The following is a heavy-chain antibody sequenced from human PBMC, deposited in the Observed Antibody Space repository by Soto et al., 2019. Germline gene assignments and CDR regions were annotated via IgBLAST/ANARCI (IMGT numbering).Heavy chain of an antibody. CDR3: ARDFERSAIGP. CDR1: GAYISGAESY. D-gene: IGHD3-9*01. J-gene: IGHJ4*02. CDR2: IAYSGDT. V-gene: IGHV4-31*11. Sequence: TLSLRGVXSGAYISGAESYWFWIRKPPGKGLEWIGYIAYSGDTYYNPSLRRRVTISADRSENKFSLTLKSVTAADPAVYFCARDFERSAIGPWGQGTSVTVS.